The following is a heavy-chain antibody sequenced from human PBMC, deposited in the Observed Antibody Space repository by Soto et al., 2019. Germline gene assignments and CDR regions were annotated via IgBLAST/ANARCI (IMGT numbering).Heavy chain of an antibody. J-gene: IGHJ4*02. CDR1: GFTFSSYA. Sequence: QVQLVESGGGVVQPGRSLRLSCAASGFTFSSYAMHWVRQAPGKGLEWVAVISYDGSNKYYADSVKGRFTISRDNSKNTLYLQMNSLRAEDTAVYYCARDLLRDYEPDYWGQGTLVTVSS. V-gene: IGHV3-30-3*01. D-gene: IGHD3-16*01. CDR3: ARDLLRDYEPDY. CDR2: ISYDGSNK.